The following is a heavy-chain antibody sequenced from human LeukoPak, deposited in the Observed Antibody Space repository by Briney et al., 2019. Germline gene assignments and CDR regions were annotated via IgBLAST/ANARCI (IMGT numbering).Heavy chain of an antibody. CDR2: IKQDGGEK. V-gene: IGHV3-7*03. CDR1: GFTSSSYW. Sequence: PGGSLRLSCAASGFTSSSYWMSWVRQAPGKGLEWVANIKQDGGEKYYVDSVKGRFTISRDNSKNTLYLQMNSLRAEDTAVYYCAKKVDTAMAYPFDYWGQGTLVTVSS. J-gene: IGHJ4*02. D-gene: IGHD5-18*01. CDR3: AKKVDTAMAYPFDY.